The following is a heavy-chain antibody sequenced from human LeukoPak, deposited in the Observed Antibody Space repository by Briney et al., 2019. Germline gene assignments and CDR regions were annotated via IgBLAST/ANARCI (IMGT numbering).Heavy chain of an antibody. V-gene: IGHV3-23*01. Sequence: GGSLRLSCAASGFTFSSYAMSWVRQAPGKGLEWVSAISGSGGSTYYADSVKGRFTISRDNSKNSLYLQMNSLRAEDTAVYYCARGRFNYDSSGYSSFYHWGQGTLVTVSS. CDR3: ARGRFNYDSSGYSSFYH. CDR2: ISGSGGST. J-gene: IGHJ4*02. CDR1: GFTFSSYA. D-gene: IGHD3-22*01.